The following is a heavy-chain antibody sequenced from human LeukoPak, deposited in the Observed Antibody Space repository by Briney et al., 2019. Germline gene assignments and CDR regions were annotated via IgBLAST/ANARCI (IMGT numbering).Heavy chain of an antibody. D-gene: IGHD6-13*01. Sequence: SVKVSCKASGGTFSSYAISWVRQAPGQGLEWMGGIISIFGTANYAQKFQGRVTITADKSTSTAYMELSSLRSEDTAVYYCARETQLVPVDYWGQGTLVTVSS. V-gene: IGHV1-69*06. CDR2: IISIFGTA. CDR3: ARETQLVPVDY. CDR1: GGTFSSYA. J-gene: IGHJ4*02.